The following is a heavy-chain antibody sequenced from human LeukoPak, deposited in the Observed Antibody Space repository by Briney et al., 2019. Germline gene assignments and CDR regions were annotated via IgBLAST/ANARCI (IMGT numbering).Heavy chain of an antibody. CDR2: ISSNGGST. V-gene: IGHV3-64*01. D-gene: IGHD1-26*01. CDR3: AREDSGSYSYYFDY. J-gene: IGHJ4*02. CDR1: GFAFSSYA. Sequence: GGSLRLSCAASGFAFSSYAMHWVRQAPGKGLECVSAISSNGGSTYYANSVKGRFAISRDNSKNTLYLQMGSLRAEDMAMYYCAREDSGSYSYYFDYWGQGTLVTVSS.